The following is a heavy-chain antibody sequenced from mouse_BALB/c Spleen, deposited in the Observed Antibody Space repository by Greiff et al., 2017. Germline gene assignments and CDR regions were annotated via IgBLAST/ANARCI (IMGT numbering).Heavy chain of an antibody. Sequence: EVMLVESGGGLVQPGGSLRLSCATSGFTFTDYYMSWVRQPPGKALEWLGFIRNKANGYTTEYSASVKGRFTISRDNSQSILYLQMNTLRAEDSATYYCARDDTTGDYFDYWGQGTTLTVSS. J-gene: IGHJ2*01. V-gene: IGHV7-3*02. CDR1: GFTFTDYY. CDR2: IRNKANGYTT. CDR3: ARDDTTGDYFDY. D-gene: IGHD1-1*01.